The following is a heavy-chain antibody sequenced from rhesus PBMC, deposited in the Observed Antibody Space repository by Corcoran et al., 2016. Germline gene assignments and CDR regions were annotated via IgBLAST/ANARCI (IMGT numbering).Heavy chain of an antibody. CDR1: GGSVSRSNW. CDR3: ASGPANFDY. D-gene: IGHD6-19*01. Sequence: QVQLQESGPGLVKPSETLSLTCAVSGGSVSRSNWWSWIPQPPGKGLKWIGYISGSSGITYYNPSLKSRVPISPDTSNNQFSLRLSSVTAADTAVYYCASGPANFDYWGQGVLVTVSS. J-gene: IGHJ4*01. CDR2: ISGSSGIT. V-gene: IGHV4-65*01.